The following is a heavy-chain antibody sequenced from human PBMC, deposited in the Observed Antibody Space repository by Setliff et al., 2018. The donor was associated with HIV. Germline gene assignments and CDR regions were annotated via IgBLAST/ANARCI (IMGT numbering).Heavy chain of an antibody. CDR3: ARDQRLSY. Sequence: SETLSLTCTVSGGSIRGHYWSWIRQPPGKGLEWIGTIYYSGSTYYKPSLKSRGTISVDTSKNQFSLKLSSVTAADTAVYYCARDQRLSYWGQGTLVTVSS. V-gene: IGHV4-59*11. J-gene: IGHJ4*02. CDR2: IYYSGST. CDR1: GGSIRGHY.